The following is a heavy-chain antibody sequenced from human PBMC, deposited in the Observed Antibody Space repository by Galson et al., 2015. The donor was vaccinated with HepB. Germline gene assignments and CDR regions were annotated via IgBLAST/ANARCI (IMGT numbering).Heavy chain of an antibody. J-gene: IGHJ4*02. CDR2: MNPNSGNT. D-gene: IGHD4-17*01. Sequence: SVKVSCKASGYTFTSYDINWVRQATGQGLEWMGWMNPNSGNTGYAQKFQGRVTMTRNTSISTAYMELSSLRSEDTAVYYCARVRGHYGDYADDYWGQGTLVTVSS. CDR1: GYTFTSYD. CDR3: ARVRGHYGDYADDY. V-gene: IGHV1-8*01.